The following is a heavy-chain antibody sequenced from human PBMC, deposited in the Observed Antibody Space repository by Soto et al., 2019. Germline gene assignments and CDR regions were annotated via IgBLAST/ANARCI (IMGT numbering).Heavy chain of an antibody. CDR1: GFTFSRYA. CDR2: ISGSGGNT. J-gene: IGHJ4*02. CDR3: ARRGSGSYYDY. V-gene: IGHV3-23*01. Sequence: EVQLLESGGGLVQPGGSLRLSCAASGFTFSRYAIRWVRQAPVKGLEWVSAISGSGGNTYYADSVKSRFTISRDNSKNTLYLQMNSLRAEDTAVYYCARRGSGSYYDYWGQGTLVTVSS. D-gene: IGHD1-26*01.